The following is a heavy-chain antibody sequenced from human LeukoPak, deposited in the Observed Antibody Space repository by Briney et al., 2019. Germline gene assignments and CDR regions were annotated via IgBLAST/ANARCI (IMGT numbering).Heavy chain of an antibody. D-gene: IGHD3-10*01. V-gene: IGHV4-59*08. J-gene: IGHJ4*02. Sequence: PSETLSLTCTVSGGSISSYYWTWMRQPPGKGLEWVGYIYYTGSPNYNPSLKSRVTISVDTSKNQFSPKLSSVTAADTAVYYCARLRDYGSGTFYNDYWGQGTLVTVSS. CDR1: GGSISSYY. CDR2: IYYTGSP. CDR3: ARLRDYGSGTFYNDY.